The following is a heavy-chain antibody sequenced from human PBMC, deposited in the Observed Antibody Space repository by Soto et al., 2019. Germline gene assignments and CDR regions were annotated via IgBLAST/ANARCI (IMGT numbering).Heavy chain of an antibody. J-gene: IGHJ6*03. CDR1: GYTFTSYG. V-gene: IGHV1-18*01. CDR2: ISAYNGNT. CDR3: ARYTVTYFYYYYYYMDV. D-gene: IGHD4-17*01. Sequence: QVQLVQSGAEVKKPGASVKVSCKASGYTFTSYGISWVRQAPGQGLEWMGWISAYNGNTNYAQKLQGRVTMTTDTSTSRAYMELRSLRSDHTAVYYCARYTVTYFYYYYYYMDVWGKGTTVTVSS.